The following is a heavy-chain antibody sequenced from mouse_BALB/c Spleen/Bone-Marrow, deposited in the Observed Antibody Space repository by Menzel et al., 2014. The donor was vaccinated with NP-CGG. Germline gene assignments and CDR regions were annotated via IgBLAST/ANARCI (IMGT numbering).Heavy chain of an antibody. CDR3: ARHGGYGNYFDY. D-gene: IGHD2-10*02. V-gene: IGHV5-6-2*01. CDR1: GFTFSSYY. CDR2: INSNGGST. J-gene: IGHJ2*01. Sequence: EVHLVESGGDLVKLGGSLKLSCAASGFTFSSYYMSWVRQTPEKRLELVAAINSNGGSTYYPDTVKGRFTISRDNAKNTLYLQMSSLKSEDTALYYCARHGGYGNYFDYLGQGTPLTVSS.